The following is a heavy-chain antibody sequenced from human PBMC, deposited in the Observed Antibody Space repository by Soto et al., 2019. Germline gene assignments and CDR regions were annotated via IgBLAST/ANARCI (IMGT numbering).Heavy chain of an antibody. CDR2: ISGSGGST. CDR3: ARVPSSSGRAHFDY. V-gene: IGHV3-23*01. J-gene: IGHJ4*02. CDR1: GFTFSSYA. D-gene: IGHD2-15*01. Sequence: PGGSLRLSCTASGFTFSSYAMNWVRQAPGKGLEWVSVISGSGGSTYFADSVKGRFTISRDNSKNTLYLQMNSLRAEDTAVYYCARVPSSSGRAHFDYWGQGTLVTVSS.